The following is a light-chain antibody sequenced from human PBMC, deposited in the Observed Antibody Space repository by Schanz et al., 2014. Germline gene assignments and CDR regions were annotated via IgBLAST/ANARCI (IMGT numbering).Light chain of an antibody. V-gene: IGKV1-39*01. Sequence: DIQMTQSPSTLSASVGDRVTITCRASQSASRWVAWYQQKPGKAPNLLIYAASTLQSAVPSRFSGSGSGTDFTLTISRLEPEDFATYYCQQSYSTPLTFGGGTKVEVK. CDR2: AAS. CDR3: QQSYSTPLT. J-gene: IGKJ4*01. CDR1: QSASRW.